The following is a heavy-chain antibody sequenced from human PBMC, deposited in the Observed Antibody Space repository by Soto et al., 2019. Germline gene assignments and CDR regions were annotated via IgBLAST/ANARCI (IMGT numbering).Heavy chain of an antibody. CDR3: AHRKEGYCETLGPLDH. CDR2: IYWNDDK. Sequence: SGPTLVNPTQTLTLTCTFSGFALSTSGVGVGWIRQPPVKALELLALIYWNDDKRYSTSLKSRLTITKDTSKNQVVLTMTNMDPVETATYHCAHRKEGYCETLGPLDHWGQ. J-gene: IGHJ4*02. D-gene: IGHD2-15*01. CDR1: GFALSTSGVG. V-gene: IGHV2-5*01.